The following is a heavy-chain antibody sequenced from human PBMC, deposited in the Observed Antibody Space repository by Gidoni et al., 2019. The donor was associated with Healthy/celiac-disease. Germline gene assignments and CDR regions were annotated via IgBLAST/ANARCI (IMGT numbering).Heavy chain of an antibody. V-gene: IGHV3-9*01. Sequence: EVQLVESGGGLVQPGRSLRLSCAASGFTFDAYAMHWVRQAPGKGLEWVSGISWNSGSIGYADSVKGRFTISRDNAKNSLYLQMNSLRAEDTALYYCAKERRITIFGVVTGGFDYWGQGTLVTVSS. CDR1: GFTFDAYA. CDR2: ISWNSGSI. CDR3: AKERRITIFGVVTGGFDY. J-gene: IGHJ4*02. D-gene: IGHD3-3*01.